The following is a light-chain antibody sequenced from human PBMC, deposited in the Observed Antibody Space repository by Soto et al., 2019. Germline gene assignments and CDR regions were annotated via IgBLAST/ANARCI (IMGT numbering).Light chain of an antibody. V-gene: IGKV3-20*01. J-gene: IGKJ1*01. CDR2: GAS. Sequence: ETVLTQSPGTLSLSPGERATLSCRASQSVSSSYLAWYQQKPGQAPRLLIYGASSRATGIPDRFSGSGSGTDFTLTISRLAPEDSAVYYCQQYGRSPPSWTFGQGTKVEIK. CDR3: QQYGRSPPSWT. CDR1: QSVSSSY.